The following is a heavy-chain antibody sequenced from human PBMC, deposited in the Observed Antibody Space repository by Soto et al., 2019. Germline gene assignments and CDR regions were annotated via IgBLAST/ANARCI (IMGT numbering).Heavy chain of an antibody. Sequence: GGSLRLSCAASGFTLSDYAMSWVRQAPGRGLEWVSGINGGGGTAYANSVKGRFTISRDNSKSALYLQMNSLTAEDTAMYYCAKGVRSSSCYAGFDCWGQGTLVTVSS. V-gene: IGHV3-23*01. CDR1: GFTLSDYA. CDR3: AKGVRSSSCYAGFDC. CDR2: INGGGGT. D-gene: IGHD2-2*01. J-gene: IGHJ4*02.